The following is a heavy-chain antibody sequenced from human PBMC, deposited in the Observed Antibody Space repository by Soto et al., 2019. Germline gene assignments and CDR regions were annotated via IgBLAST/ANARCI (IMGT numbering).Heavy chain of an antibody. Sequence: QITLKESGPTLVKPTQTLTLTCTFSGFSLSTTAVGVNWIRQPPVKPPEWLALIYWDDTKHYSSSLKNRLTISKDTSKNQVVLTMTNMDPVDTATYYCAHGSGWLSDQWGQGTLVTVSS. D-gene: IGHD6-19*01. V-gene: IGHV2-5*02. J-gene: IGHJ4*02. CDR3: AHGSGWLSDQ. CDR1: GFSLSTTAVG. CDR2: IYWDDTK.